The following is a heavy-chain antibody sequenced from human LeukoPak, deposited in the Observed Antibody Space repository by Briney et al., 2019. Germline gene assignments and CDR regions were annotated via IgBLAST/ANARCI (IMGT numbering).Heavy chain of an antibody. D-gene: IGHD2/OR15-2a*01. CDR1: GGTFSNYA. V-gene: IGHV1-2*04. J-gene: IGHJ4*02. Sequence: ASVKVSCKASGGTFSNYAISWVRQAPGQGLEWMGWINPNSGGTNYAQKFQGWVTMTRDTSISTAYMELSRLRSDDTAVYYCARADGSMASDYRGQGTLITVSS. CDR3: ARADGSMASDY. CDR2: INPNSGGT.